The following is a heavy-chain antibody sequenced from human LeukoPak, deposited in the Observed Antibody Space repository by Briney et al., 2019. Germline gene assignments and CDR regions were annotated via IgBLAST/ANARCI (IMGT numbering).Heavy chain of an antibody. Sequence: GASVKVSCKASGYTFTSYGISWVRQAPGQGLEWMGWISAYNGNTNYAQKLQGRVTMTTDTSTSTAYMELRSLRSDDTAVYYCARDRTPIAAAGPLFVYYYYGMDVWGQGTTVTVSS. D-gene: IGHD6-13*01. CDR2: ISAYNGNT. V-gene: IGHV1-18*01. J-gene: IGHJ6*02. CDR1: GYTFTSYG. CDR3: ARDRTPIAAAGPLFVYYYYGMDV.